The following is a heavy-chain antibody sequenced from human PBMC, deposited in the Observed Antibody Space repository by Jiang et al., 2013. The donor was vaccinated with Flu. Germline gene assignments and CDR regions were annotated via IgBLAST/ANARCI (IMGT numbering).Heavy chain of an antibody. V-gene: IGHV3-23*01. CDR1: GFTFSNYA. CDR3: ADPPTDDY. Sequence: VQLLESGGGLVQPGGSLRLSCAASGFTFSNYAMSWVRQAPGKGLEWVSTISGSGGSIYYADSVKGRFTISRDNSKNTVYLQMNSLRVEDTAVYYCADPPTDDYWGQGTLVTVSS. CDR2: ISGSGGSI. J-gene: IGHJ4*02.